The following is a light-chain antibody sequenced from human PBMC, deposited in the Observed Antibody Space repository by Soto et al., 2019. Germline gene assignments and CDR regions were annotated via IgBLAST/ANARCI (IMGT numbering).Light chain of an antibody. CDR1: SANIGTNY. J-gene: IGLJ2*01. CDR3: GAWDDNLYVVL. Sequence: QSVLTQPPSVSAAPGQKVTISCSGNSANIGTNYVSWYKQFPGTAPKLVIYDNVRRPSEIPDRFSDSKSGTSATLDIAGLQTGDEADYYCGAWDDNLYVVLFGGGTKLTVL. V-gene: IGLV1-51*01. CDR2: DNV.